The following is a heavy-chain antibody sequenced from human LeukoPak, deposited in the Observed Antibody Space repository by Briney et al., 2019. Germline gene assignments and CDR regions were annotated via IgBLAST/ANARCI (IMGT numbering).Heavy chain of an antibody. CDR2: ISAYNGNI. CDR3: ARESRGYRYGYFYYYDMDV. J-gene: IGHJ6*02. D-gene: IGHD5-18*01. V-gene: IGHV1-18*01. Sequence: ASVKVSCKASGYTFTSYGISWVRQAPGQGLEWMGGISAYNGNINYAQKFQGRVTMTTDTSTSTAYMELRSLRSDDTAVYYCARESRGYRYGYFYYYDMDVWGQGTTVTVSS. CDR1: GYTFTSYG.